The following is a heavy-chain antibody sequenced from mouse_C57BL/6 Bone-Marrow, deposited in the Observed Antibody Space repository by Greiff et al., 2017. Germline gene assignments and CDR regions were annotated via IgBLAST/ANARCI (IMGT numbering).Heavy chain of an antibody. CDR3: ARHERYYDYEGYFDY. D-gene: IGHD2-4*01. Sequence: QVQLQQSGAELVKPGASVKLSCKASGYIFTEYTIHWVKQRSGQGLEWIGWFYPGGGSIKYNERFKEKATLTADKSSNTVYMELSRLTSEDSAVYFCARHERYYDYEGYFDYWGQGTTLTVSS. V-gene: IGHV1-62-2*01. J-gene: IGHJ2*01. CDR2: FYPGGGSI. CDR1: GYIFTEYT.